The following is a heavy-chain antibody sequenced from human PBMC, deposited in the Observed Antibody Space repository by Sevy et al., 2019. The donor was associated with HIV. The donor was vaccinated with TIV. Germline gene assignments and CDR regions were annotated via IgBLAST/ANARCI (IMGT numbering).Heavy chain of an antibody. J-gene: IGHJ4*02. CDR3: SRYDFFSGSSASTNLFDF. Sequence: GGSLRLSCAASGFSFSSYAMSWIRQAPGKGLEWISSISSSNIKINYAASAKGRFTISRDNAHESVYLQMDSLRAEATAVYFCSRYDFFSGSSASTNLFDFWGRGTLVTVSS. D-gene: IGHD3-3*01. V-gene: IGHV3-21*01. CDR1: GFSFSSYA. CDR2: ISSSNIKI.